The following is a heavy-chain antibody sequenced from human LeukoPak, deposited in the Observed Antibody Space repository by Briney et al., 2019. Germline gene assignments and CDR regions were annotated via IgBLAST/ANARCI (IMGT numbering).Heavy chain of an antibody. D-gene: IGHD3-10*01. Sequence: PGGSLRLSCAASGFTFSSYSMNWVRQAPGKGLEWVAFVRYDGSDESYADSVRSRFTISRDNSKNTLYLQMNSLRAEDTAVYYCAKAPPMVRGVDYWGQGTLVTVSS. CDR2: VRYDGSDE. V-gene: IGHV3-30*02. J-gene: IGHJ4*02. CDR3: AKAPPMVRGVDY. CDR1: GFTFSSYS.